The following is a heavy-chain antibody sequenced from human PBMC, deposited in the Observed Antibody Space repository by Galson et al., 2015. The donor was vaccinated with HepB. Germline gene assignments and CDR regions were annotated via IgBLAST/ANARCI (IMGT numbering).Heavy chain of an antibody. CDR3: ARDREDCSSTSCHEKAYYFDS. CDR1: GFTFSSNW. Sequence: SLRLSCAASGFTFSSNWMHWVRHAPGKGLVWVSRINSDGSGASYADSVKGRFTISRDNAKNTLYLQMNSLRAEDTAVYYCARDREDCSSTSCHEKAYYFDSWGRGTLVTVSS. J-gene: IGHJ4*02. CDR2: INSDGSGA. D-gene: IGHD2-2*01. V-gene: IGHV3-74*01.